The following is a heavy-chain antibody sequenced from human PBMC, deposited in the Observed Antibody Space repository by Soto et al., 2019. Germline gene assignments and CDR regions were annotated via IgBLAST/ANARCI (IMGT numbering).Heavy chain of an antibody. CDR2: LSGGGGTT. J-gene: IGHJ4*02. CDR1: GFTFSSYA. V-gene: IGHV3-23*01. CDR3: ATRYRSAYCPWDS. D-gene: IGHD5-12*01. Sequence: EVQLLESGGGLVQPGGSLRLSCAGSGFTFSSYAMSWVRQAPGKGLEWVSALSGGGGTTYYADSVKGRFTITRDNSKNTLSLQMNSLRAGETAPYYCATRYRSAYCPWDSWGQGSLVAV.